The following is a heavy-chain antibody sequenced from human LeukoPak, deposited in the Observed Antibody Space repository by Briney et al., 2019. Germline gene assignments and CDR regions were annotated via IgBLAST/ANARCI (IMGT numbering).Heavy chain of an antibody. CDR3: ARDDYYDSSGYYYHYYGMDV. D-gene: IGHD3-22*01. V-gene: IGHV3-7*01. CDR2: IKQDGSEK. CDR1: GFTFSRYW. J-gene: IGHJ6*02. Sequence: GGSLRLSCAASGFTFSRYWMSWVRQAPGKGLEWVANIKQDGSEKYYVDFVKGRFTISRDNARNSLYLQMNSLRAEDTAVYYCARDDYYDSSGYYYHYYGMDVWGQGTTVTVSS.